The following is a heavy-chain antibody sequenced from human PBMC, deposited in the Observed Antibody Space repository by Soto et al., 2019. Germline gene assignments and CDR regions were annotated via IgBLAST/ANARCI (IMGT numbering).Heavy chain of an antibody. CDR3: ARDTPSYGDFDY. Sequence: GGSLRLSCAASGFTFSSYGMHWVRQAPGKGLEWVAVIWYDGSNKYYADSVKGRFTISRDNSKNTLYLQMNSLRAEDTAVYYCARDTPSYGDFDYWGQGTLVTVSS. V-gene: IGHV3-33*01. J-gene: IGHJ4*02. CDR2: IWYDGSNK. CDR1: GFTFSSYG. D-gene: IGHD4-17*01.